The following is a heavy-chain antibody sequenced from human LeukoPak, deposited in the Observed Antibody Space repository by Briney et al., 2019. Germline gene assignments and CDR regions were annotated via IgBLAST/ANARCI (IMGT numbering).Heavy chain of an antibody. Sequence: KAGGSLRLSCAASGFTFSSYSMNWVRQAPGKGLEWVSSISSSSSYIYYADSVKGRFTISRDNAKNSLYLQMNSLRAEDTAVYYCARAGSGWYKGNDYWGQGTLVTVSS. V-gene: IGHV3-21*01. D-gene: IGHD6-19*01. CDR2: ISSSSSYI. J-gene: IGHJ4*02. CDR1: GFTFSSYS. CDR3: ARAGSGWYKGNDY.